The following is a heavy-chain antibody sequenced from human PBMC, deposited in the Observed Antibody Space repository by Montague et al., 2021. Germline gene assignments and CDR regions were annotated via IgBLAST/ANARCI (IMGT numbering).Heavy chain of an antibody. CDR2: MFYGGAT. CDR3: AKQDYFVSGTSYKGFDP. Sequence: SETLSLTCTVSSGSIFHAHWSWVRQPPGKGLKWLGSMFYGGATSNNPSLKSRVTMSIDTSTNQFSLKLSFVTAADTAVYYCAKQDYFVSGTSYKGFDPWGQGILGTVSS. CDR1: SGSIFHAH. J-gene: IGHJ5*02. D-gene: IGHD3-10*01. V-gene: IGHV4-59*08.